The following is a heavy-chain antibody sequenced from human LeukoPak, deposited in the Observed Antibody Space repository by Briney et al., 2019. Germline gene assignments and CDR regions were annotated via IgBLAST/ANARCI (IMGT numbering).Heavy chain of an antibody. J-gene: IGHJ4*02. V-gene: IGHV4-61*02. CDR1: GGSISSGSYY. D-gene: IGHD5-24*01. CDR2: IYTSGST. Sequence: SETLSLTCTVSGGSISSGSYYWSWIRQPAGKGLEWIGRIYTSGSTNYNPSLKSRVTVSVDTSKNQFSLKVSSVTAADTAVYYCARATVEMATILFDYWGQGTLVTVSS. CDR3: ARATVEMATILFDY.